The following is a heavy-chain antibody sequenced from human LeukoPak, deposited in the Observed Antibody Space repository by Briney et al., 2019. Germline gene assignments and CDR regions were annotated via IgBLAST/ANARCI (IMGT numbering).Heavy chain of an antibody. CDR2: IYYSGST. V-gene: IGHV4-30-4*02. Sequence: SETLSLTCTVSGGSISSGDYYWSWIRQPPGKGLEWIGYIYYSGSTYYNPSLKSRVTISVDTSKNQFSLNLSSVTAADTAVYHCARLLAGCPGGRCRAHFDYWGQGTLVTVSS. J-gene: IGHJ4*02. D-gene: IGHD2-15*01. CDR1: GGSISSGDYY. CDR3: ARLLAGCPGGRCRAHFDY.